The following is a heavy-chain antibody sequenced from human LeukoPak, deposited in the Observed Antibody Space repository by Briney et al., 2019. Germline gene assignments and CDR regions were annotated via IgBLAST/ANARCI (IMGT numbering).Heavy chain of an antibody. CDR3: TNSKWELPGGFDY. D-gene: IGHD1-26*01. Sequence: PGGSLRLSCAASGFTFSNAWMRWVRQAPGKGLEWGGRIKRKTDGGTTDYGAAVKGIFTISRDDSNNTLYLQMNSLKTEDTAVYYCTNSKWELPGGFDYWGQGTLVTVSS. CDR2: IKRKTDGGTT. V-gene: IGHV3-15*01. J-gene: IGHJ4*02. CDR1: GFTFSNAW.